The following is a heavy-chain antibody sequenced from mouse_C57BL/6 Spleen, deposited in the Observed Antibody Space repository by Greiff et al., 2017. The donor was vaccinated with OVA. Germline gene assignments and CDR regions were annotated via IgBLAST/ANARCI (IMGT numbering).Heavy chain of an antibody. CDR3: ASGRLLPDY. CDR2: IYPSDSET. V-gene: IGHV1-52*01. J-gene: IGHJ2*01. CDR1: GYTFPSYW. D-gene: IGHD2-3*01. Sequence: VKLVESGAELVRPGSSVKLSCKASGYTFPSYWMHWVKQRPIQGLEWIGNIYPSDSETHYNQKFKDKATLTVDKSSSTAYMQLSSLTSEDSAVYYCASGRLLPDYWGQGTTLTVSS.